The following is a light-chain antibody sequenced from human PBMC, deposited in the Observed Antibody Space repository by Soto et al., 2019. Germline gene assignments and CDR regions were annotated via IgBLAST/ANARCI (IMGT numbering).Light chain of an antibody. CDR3: GTWDTSLSGDVI. CDR2: DND. V-gene: IGLV1-51*01. Sequence: QSVLTQPPSVSAAPGQKVTISCSGSSSNIGKNYVSWYQQFPGRAPKLLIYDNDQRPSGIPDLFSGSKSGTSATLGITGLQTGDEADYYCGTWDTSLSGDVIFGGGTKLTVL. CDR1: SSNIGKNY. J-gene: IGLJ2*01.